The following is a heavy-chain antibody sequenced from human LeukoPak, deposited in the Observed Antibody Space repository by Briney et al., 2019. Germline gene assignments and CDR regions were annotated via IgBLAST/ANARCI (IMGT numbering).Heavy chain of an antibody. V-gene: IGHV4-39*01. Sequence: PSETLSLTCTVAGGSISNRDYYWGWIRQPPGKGLEWIGEINHSRSTNYNPSLQSRVTISVDTSKNQFSLKLSSVTAADTAVYYCARQSLTYYFDYWGQGTLVTVSS. J-gene: IGHJ4*02. CDR1: GGSISNRDYY. CDR2: INHSRST. CDR3: ARQSLTYYFDY.